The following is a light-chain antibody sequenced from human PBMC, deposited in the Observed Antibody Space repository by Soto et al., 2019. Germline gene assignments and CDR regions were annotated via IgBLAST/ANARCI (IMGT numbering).Light chain of an antibody. CDR1: QSVRSSY. CDR2: GAS. CDR3: QQYGSYAPIT. J-gene: IGKJ3*01. Sequence: EIVLTQSPGTLSLSPGERATLSCRASQSVRSSYLAWYQQKPGQAPRLLIYGASSRATGIPDRFSGSGSGTDLNLTISRLELEYLAVYYCQQYGSYAPITFGPGTKVEIK. V-gene: IGKV3-20*01.